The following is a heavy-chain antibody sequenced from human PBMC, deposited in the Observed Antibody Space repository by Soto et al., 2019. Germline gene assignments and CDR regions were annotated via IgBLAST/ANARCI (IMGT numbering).Heavy chain of an antibody. J-gene: IGHJ6*02. Sequence: PSQALSLTCAISGDSVSSNSAAWNWIRQSPSRGLEWLGRTYYRSKWYNDYAVSVKSRIIINPDTSKNQFSLQLNSVTPEDTAVYSCARSLLGDYGMDVWGQGTTVTVSS. CDR1: GDSVSSNSAA. CDR2: TYYRSKWYN. CDR3: ARSLLGDYGMDV. V-gene: IGHV6-1*01.